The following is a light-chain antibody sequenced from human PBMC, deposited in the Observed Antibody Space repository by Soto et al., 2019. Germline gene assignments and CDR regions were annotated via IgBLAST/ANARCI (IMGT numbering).Light chain of an antibody. CDR2: SAS. CDR3: QQYNNWPRT. V-gene: IGKV3-15*01. J-gene: IGKJ1*01. Sequence: EIVLTQSPATLSLSPRERATLYCRASQSGSSNLAWYQQKPGQAPRLVIYSASTRATGIPARFSGGGAGTEFTLTSSSLQSEDFAVYYCQQYNNWPRTFGQGTKVDIK. CDR1: QSGSSN.